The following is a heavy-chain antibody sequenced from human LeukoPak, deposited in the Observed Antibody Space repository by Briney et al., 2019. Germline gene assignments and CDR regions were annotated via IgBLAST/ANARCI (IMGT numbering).Heavy chain of an antibody. CDR1: GFTSTSYG. CDR2: ISSSSHYI. CDR3: ARGVNAKYYYYGMDV. J-gene: IGHJ6*02. Sequence: GGSLRLSCAASGFTSTSYGMHWVRQAPGKGLEWVSSISSSSHYIYYADSLKGRFTISRDNAKNSLYLQMNSLRAEDTAVYYCARGVNAKYYYYGMDVWGQGTTVTVSS. V-gene: IGHV3-21*01.